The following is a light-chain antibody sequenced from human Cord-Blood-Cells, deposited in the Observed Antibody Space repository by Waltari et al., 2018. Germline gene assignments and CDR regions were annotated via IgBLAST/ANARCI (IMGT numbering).Light chain of an antibody. CDR2: AAS. V-gene: IGKV1-6*01. CDR1: QGIRND. CDR3: LQDYKYPWT. J-gene: IGKJ1*01. Sequence: AIQMTQSPSSLSASVGDRVIITCWASQGIRNDLGWYQQKPGKAPKLLIYAASSLQSGVPSRFSGSGSGTDFTLTISSLQPEDFATYYCLQDYKYPWTFGQGTKVEIK.